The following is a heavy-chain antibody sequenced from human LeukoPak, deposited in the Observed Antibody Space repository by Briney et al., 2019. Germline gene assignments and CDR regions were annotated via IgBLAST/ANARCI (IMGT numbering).Heavy chain of an antibody. J-gene: IGHJ6*03. Sequence: PSETLSLTCTVSGYSLSSGYYWGWIRQPPGKGLEWIGSVDHSGGTYYNPSLKRRVNISVDTSKNQFSLRLSSLTAADTAVYYCARRGNMVRQFITGRRYFYYMDLWGKGTTVTISS. CDR1: GYSLSSGYY. CDR3: ARRGNMVRQFITGRRYFYYMDL. CDR2: VDHSGGT. D-gene: IGHD3-10*01. V-gene: IGHV4-38-2*02.